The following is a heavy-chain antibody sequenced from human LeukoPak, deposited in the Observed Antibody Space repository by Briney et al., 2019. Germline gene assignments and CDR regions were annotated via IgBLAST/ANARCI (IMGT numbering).Heavy chain of an antibody. CDR1: GYTFTSFG. D-gene: IGHD3-10*01. Sequence: ASVKVSCKASGYTFTSFGISWVRQAPGQGLEWMGWISAYNGNTNYAQNLQGRVSMTIDTSTSTAYMELSSLRSDDTAVYYCAMGASGYYYGMDVWGQGTTVTVSS. CDR2: ISAYNGNT. V-gene: IGHV1-18*01. J-gene: IGHJ6*02. CDR3: AMGASGYYYGMDV.